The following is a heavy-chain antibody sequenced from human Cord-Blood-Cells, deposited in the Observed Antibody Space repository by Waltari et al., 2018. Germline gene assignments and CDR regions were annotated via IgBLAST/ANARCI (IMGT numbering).Heavy chain of an antibody. CDR1: GYTFTGYY. V-gene: IGHV1-2*02. D-gene: IGHD3-22*01. CDR3: ASYDRYFDL. J-gene: IGHJ2*01. Sequence: QVQLVQSGAEVKKPGASVMVSCKASGYTFTGYYMHWVRQAPGQGLEWRGWINPNSGGTNNAQKFQGRVTMTRDTSISTAYMELSRLRSDDTAVYYCASYDRYFDLWGRGTLVTVSS. CDR2: INPNSGGT.